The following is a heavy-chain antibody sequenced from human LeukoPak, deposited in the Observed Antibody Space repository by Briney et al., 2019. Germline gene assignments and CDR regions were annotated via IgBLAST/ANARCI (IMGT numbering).Heavy chain of an antibody. Sequence: GGSLRLSCAASGFTFSFYSMNWVRQAPGKGLEWVSSISSSSSYIYYADSVKGRFTISRDNAKNSLYLQMNSLRAEDTAVYYCAKAGGSGWIAFDYWGQGTLVTVSS. J-gene: IGHJ4*02. CDR2: ISSSSSYI. D-gene: IGHD6-19*01. CDR1: GFTFSFYS. V-gene: IGHV3-21*01. CDR3: AKAGGSGWIAFDY.